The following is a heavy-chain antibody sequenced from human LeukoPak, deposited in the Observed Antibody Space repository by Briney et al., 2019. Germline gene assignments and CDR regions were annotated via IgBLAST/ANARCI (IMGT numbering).Heavy chain of an antibody. Sequence: TGGSLRLSCAASGFTFSSYGMHWVRQAPGKGLEWVAVIWYDGSNKYYADSVKGRFTISRDNSKNTLYLQMNSLRAEDTAVYYCARGRSSSTSCSFDYWAQGTLVTVSS. J-gene: IGHJ4*02. V-gene: IGHV3-33*01. D-gene: IGHD2-2*01. CDR1: GFTFSSYG. CDR2: IWYDGSNK. CDR3: ARGRSSSTSCSFDY.